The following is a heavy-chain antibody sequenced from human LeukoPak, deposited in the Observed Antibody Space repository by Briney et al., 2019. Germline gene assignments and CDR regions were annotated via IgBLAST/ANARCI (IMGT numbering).Heavy chain of an antibody. CDR3: ARDVQGDNNEGGMDV. D-gene: IGHD3-10*02. CDR2: LSHDGNTA. Sequence: PGGSLRLSCTASGFNFGDYAMSWVRQAPGRGLEWVTVLSHDGNTAYSADSVRGRFIVSRDNSKNTVYLQMNSLRRDDTGVYYCARDVQGDNNEGGMDVWGQGTTVTVSS. V-gene: IGHV3-30*04. J-gene: IGHJ6*02. CDR1: GFNFGDYA.